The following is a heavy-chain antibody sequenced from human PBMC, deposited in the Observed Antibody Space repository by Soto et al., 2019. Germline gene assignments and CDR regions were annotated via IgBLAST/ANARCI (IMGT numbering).Heavy chain of an antibody. V-gene: IGHV4-30-2*01. CDR1: DGSISSGGYS. CDR2: IYHSGST. Sequence: PSVILCLTYAVFDGSISSGGYSWSWIRQPPGKGLEWIGYIYHSGSTYYNPSLKSRVTISVDRSKNQFSLKLSSVTAADTAVYYCARVPDRWGQGTLVTVSS. J-gene: IGHJ5*02. D-gene: IGHD2-2*01. CDR3: ARVPDR.